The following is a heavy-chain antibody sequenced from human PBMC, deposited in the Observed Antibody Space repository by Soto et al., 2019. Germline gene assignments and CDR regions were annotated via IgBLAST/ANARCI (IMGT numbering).Heavy chain of an antibody. Sequence: PGGSLRLSCAASGFTFSGYTMHWVRQAPGKGLEWVAGISFDGSNKYYADSVKDRFTISRDNSKNTLYLQMNSLRAEDTAVYYCAKDRGPVTVVTYYFDYWGQGTLVTVSS. CDR3: AKDRGPVTVVTYYFDY. D-gene: IGHD2-15*01. V-gene: IGHV3-30*18. CDR2: ISFDGSNK. J-gene: IGHJ4*02. CDR1: GFTFSGYT.